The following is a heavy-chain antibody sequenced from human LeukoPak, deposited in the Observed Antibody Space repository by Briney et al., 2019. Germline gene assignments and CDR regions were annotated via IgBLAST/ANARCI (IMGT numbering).Heavy chain of an antibody. J-gene: IGHJ4*02. CDR3: ARVATMVLGVINQLLGY. V-gene: IGHV1-2*02. Sequence: ASVKVSCKASGYTFTGYYMHWVRQAPGQGLEWMGWINPNSGGTNYAQKFQGRVTMTRDTSISTAYMELSRLRSDDTAVYYCARVATMVLGVINQLLGYWGQGTLGTVSS. CDR2: INPNSGGT. CDR1: GYTFTGYY. D-gene: IGHD3-10*01.